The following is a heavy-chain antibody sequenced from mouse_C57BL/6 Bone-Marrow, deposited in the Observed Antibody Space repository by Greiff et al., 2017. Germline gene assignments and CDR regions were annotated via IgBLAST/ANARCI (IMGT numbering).Heavy chain of an antibody. Sequence: EVKLVESGGGLVKPGGSLKLSCAASGFTFSSYAMSWVRQTPEKRLEWVATISDGGSYTYYPDNVKGRFTISRDNAKNNLYLQLSQLKSEDTAMYYCARDRDYGGSYVRFAYWGQGTLVTVAA. D-gene: IGHD1-1*01. CDR1: GFTFSSYA. V-gene: IGHV5-4*01. CDR2: ISDGGSYT. CDR3: ARDRDYGGSYVRFAY. J-gene: IGHJ3*01.